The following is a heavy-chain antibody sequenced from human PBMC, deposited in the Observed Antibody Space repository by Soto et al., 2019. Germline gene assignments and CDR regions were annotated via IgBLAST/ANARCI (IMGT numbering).Heavy chain of an antibody. J-gene: IGHJ6*02. CDR2: ISSSGSTI. D-gene: IGHD3-10*01. Sequence: PGGSLRLSCAASGFTFSSYEMNWVRQAPGKGLEWVSYISSSGSTIYYADSVKGRFTISRDNAKNSLYLQMNSLRAEDTAVYYCARGADGSGSEGYYGMDVWGQGTKVTVYS. CDR1: GFTFSSYE. CDR3: ARGADGSGSEGYYGMDV. V-gene: IGHV3-48*03.